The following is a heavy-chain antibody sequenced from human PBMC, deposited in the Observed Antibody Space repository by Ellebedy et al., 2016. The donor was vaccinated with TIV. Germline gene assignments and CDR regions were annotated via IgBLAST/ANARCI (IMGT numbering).Heavy chain of an antibody. CDR3: ARGPEYYTYSSSYQIYYNYGMDV. CDR1: GFPFNNFA. V-gene: IGHV3-23*01. D-gene: IGHD2/OR15-2a*01. J-gene: IGHJ6*02. CDR2: ISGSGSGT. Sequence: GGSLRLXXAASGFPFNNFAMNWVRQTPDKGLEWVSSISGSGSGTYYGDAVRGRFTVSRDNSGNTLYLQMNSLTVEDSAVYYCARGPEYYTYSSSYQIYYNYGMDVWGQGTTVTVSS.